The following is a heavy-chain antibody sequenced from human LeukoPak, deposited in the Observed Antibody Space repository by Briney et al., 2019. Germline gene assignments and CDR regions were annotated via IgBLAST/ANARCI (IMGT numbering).Heavy chain of an antibody. CDR3: ARGDSGTWYPRGLHFDS. CDR1: GDSISSDQW. V-gene: IGHV4-4*02. Sequence: SETLSLTCAVSGDSISSDQWWSWVRQPPGKGLEWIGEISSSGLTNSNPSLKSRITISMDGSKNQFSLNLNSVTAADTAVYYCARGDSGTWYPRGLHFDSWGRGTLVTVSS. J-gene: IGHJ4*02. D-gene: IGHD5-12*01. CDR2: ISSSGLT.